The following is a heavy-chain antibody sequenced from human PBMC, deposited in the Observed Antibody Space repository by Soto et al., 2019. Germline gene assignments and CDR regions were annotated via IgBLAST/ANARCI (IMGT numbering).Heavy chain of an antibody. Sequence: QVQLVQSGAKVKKPGSSVRVSCRTSGGTFKKYGFSWVRQAPGQGLEWMGGIIPMYGIANYVQIFQGRLTITAGESTNTVYMDLTSLKSEDTAVYYCAGEVGGTGLHLSGQGPQVTVSS. V-gene: IGHV1-69*12. CDR3: AGEVGGTGLHL. CDR1: GGTFKKYG. D-gene: IGHD3-9*01. J-gene: IGHJ5*02. CDR2: IIPMYGIA.